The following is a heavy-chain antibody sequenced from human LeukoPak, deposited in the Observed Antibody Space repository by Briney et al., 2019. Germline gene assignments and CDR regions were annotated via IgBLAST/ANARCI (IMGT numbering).Heavy chain of an antibody. CDR2: IYYSGST. Sequence: SETLSHTCTVSGGSISSGGYYWSWIRQHPGKGLEWIGYIYYSGSTYYNPSLKSRVTISVDTSKNQFSLKLSSVTAADTAVYYCARERRDGYNYANIDYWGQGTLVTVSS. CDR3: ARERRDGYNYANIDY. CDR1: GGSISSGGYY. J-gene: IGHJ4*02. D-gene: IGHD5-24*01. V-gene: IGHV4-31*03.